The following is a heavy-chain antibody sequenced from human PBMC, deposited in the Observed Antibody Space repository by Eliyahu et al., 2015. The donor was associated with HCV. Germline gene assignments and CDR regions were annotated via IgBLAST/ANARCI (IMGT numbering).Heavy chain of an antibody. CDR3: ARLQLEEDYYDSSGYYFDY. CDR1: GGSISSSSYY. Sequence: QLQLQESGPGLVKPSETLSLTCTVSGGSISSSSYYWGWIRQPPGKGLEWIGSIYYSGSTYYNPSLKSRVTISVDTSKNQFSLKLSSVTAADTAVYYCARLQLEEDYYDSSGYYFDYWGQGTLVTVSS. V-gene: IGHV4-39*01. D-gene: IGHD3-22*01. J-gene: IGHJ4*02. CDR2: IYYSGST.